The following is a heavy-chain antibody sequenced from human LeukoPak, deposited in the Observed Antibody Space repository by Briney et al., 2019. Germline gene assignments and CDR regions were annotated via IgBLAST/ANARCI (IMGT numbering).Heavy chain of an antibody. V-gene: IGHV3-21*04. Sequence: GGSLRLSCAASGFTFSSYSMNWVRQAPGKGLEWVSSISSSSSYIYYADSVKGRFTISRDNAKNSLYLQMNSLRAEDTALYYCAKDFWESAAGTHVDYWGQGTLVTVSS. CDR2: ISSSSSYI. J-gene: IGHJ4*02. D-gene: IGHD6-13*01. CDR3: AKDFWESAAGTHVDY. CDR1: GFTFSSYS.